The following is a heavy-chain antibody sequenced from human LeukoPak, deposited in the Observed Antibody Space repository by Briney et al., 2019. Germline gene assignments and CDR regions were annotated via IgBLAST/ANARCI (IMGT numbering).Heavy chain of an antibody. Sequence: GGSLRLSCAASGFTFSSYWMSWVRQAPGKGLEWVANIKQDGSEKYYVDSVKGRFTISRDNAKNSLYLQMNSLRAEDTAVYYCAGNVYDFWSGYSDYWGQGTLVTVSS. CDR1: GFTFSSYW. CDR3: AGNVYDFWSGYSDY. J-gene: IGHJ4*02. D-gene: IGHD3-3*01. V-gene: IGHV3-7*01. CDR2: IKQDGSEK.